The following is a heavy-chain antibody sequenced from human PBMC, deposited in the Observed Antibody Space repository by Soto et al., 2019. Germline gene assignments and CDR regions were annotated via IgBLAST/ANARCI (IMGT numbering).Heavy chain of an antibody. CDR3: ARVLCSSTTCYFPDGFDP. CDR1: GGSISSGANY. V-gene: IGHV4-31*03. Sequence: PSETLSLTCTVSGGSISSGANYWSWVRQGPGKGLEWIGNIYYSGSAYYNPSLKSRLTMSVDTSKNSFSLKLTSVTAADTAAYYCARVLCSSTTCYFPDGFDPWGQGTLVTVSS. J-gene: IGHJ5*02. D-gene: IGHD2-2*01. CDR2: IYYSGSA.